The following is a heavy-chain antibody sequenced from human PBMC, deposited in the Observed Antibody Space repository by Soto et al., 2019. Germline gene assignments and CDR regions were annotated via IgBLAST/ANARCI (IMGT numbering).Heavy chain of an antibody. CDR3: ARGRGEFDA. J-gene: IGHJ5*02. CDR2: IYYSGNT. V-gene: IGHV4-30-4*01. D-gene: IGHD2-21*01. CDR1: GGSISSGYDY. Sequence: SQTLSVTCSVSGGSISSGYDYWSWIRQPPGKGLEWIGNIYYSGNTYYNPSLKSRLIISIDTSKNQLSLNLRSVSAADTAVYDCARGRGEFDAWGQGTPVPVSS.